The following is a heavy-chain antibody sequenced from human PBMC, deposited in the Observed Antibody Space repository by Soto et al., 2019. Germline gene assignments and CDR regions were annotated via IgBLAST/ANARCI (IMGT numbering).Heavy chain of an antibody. Sequence: PVGSLRLSCAASGFTFSNAWMNWVRQAPGKGLEWVGRIKSKTDGGTTDYAAPVKGRFTISRDDSKNTLYLQMNSLKTEDTAVYYCTTEILRWQQDPPQPYYFDYWGQGTLVNVSS. CDR3: TTEILRWQQDPPQPYYFDY. J-gene: IGHJ4*02. CDR1: GFTFSNAW. V-gene: IGHV3-15*07. CDR2: IKSKTDGGTT. D-gene: IGHD4-17*01.